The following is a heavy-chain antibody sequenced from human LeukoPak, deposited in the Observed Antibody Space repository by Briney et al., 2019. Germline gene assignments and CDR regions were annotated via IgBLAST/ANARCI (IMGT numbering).Heavy chain of an antibody. D-gene: IGHD4-17*01. J-gene: IGHJ4*02. CDR2: ISSSSSYI. CDR3: ARDTTVTGYFDY. CDR1: GFTFSSYS. V-gene: IGHV3-21*01. Sequence: PGGSLRLSCAASGFTFSSYSMNWVRQAPGKGLEWVSSISSSSSYIYYADSVKGRFTISRDNAKNSLYLQMNSLRAEDTAVYYCARDTTVTGYFDYWGQGTLVTVSS.